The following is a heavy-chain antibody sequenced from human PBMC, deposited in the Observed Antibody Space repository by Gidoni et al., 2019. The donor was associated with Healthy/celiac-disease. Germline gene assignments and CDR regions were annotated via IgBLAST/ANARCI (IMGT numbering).Heavy chain of an antibody. V-gene: IGHV3-23*01. CDR1: GFTFRSYA. J-gene: IGHJ4*02. D-gene: IGHD1-26*01. CDR3: AKGVGWELVGAPEADY. Sequence: EVQLLESGGGLVQPGGSLRPPCPAAGFTFRSYAMSWVRQAPGKGLEWVSAISGSGGSTYYADSVKGRFTISRDNSKNTLYLQMNSLRAEDTAVYYCAKGVGWELVGAPEADYWGQGTLVTVSS. CDR2: ISGSGGST.